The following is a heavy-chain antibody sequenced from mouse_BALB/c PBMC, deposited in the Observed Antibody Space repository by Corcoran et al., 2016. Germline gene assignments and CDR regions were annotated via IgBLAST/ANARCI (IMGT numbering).Heavy chain of an antibody. CDR2: INTYTGEP. Sequence: QIQMEQSGPELKKPGETVKISCKASGYTFTNYGMNWVKQARGKGLKWMGWINTYTGEPTYADDLKGRFAFSLETSAITADLQINNLKNEDTATYFSARFYYDYSDFDYWGQGTTLTVSS. D-gene: IGHD2-4*01. J-gene: IGHJ2*01. CDR3: ARFYYDYSDFDY. CDR1: GYTFTNYG. V-gene: IGHV9-3-1*01.